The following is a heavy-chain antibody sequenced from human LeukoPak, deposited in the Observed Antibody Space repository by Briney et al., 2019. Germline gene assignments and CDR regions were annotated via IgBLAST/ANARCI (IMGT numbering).Heavy chain of an antibody. CDR2: IYYSGST. D-gene: IGHD4-11*01. Sequence: MPSETLSLTCTVSGGSISSGGYCWSWIRPHPGKGLEWIGSIYYSGSTYYTPSLKSRVTISVDTSKNQFSLKLSSVTAADTAVYYCAREGSDYSNYGSGFDPWGQGTLVTVSS. CDR3: AREGSDYSNYGSGFDP. V-gene: IGHV4-31*03. CDR1: GGSISSGGYC. J-gene: IGHJ5*02.